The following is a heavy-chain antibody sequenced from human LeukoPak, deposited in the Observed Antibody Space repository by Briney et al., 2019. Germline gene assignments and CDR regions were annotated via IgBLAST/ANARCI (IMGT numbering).Heavy chain of an antibody. J-gene: IGHJ4*02. D-gene: IGHD2-15*01. Sequence: GGSLRLSCAASGFTFSSYWMHWVRQAPGKGLVWVSRINSDGSSTSYADSVKGRFTISRDNAKNTLYLQMNSLRAEDTAVYYCAREGYCSGGSCYRHFDYWGQGTLVTVSS. CDR3: AREGYCSGGSCYRHFDY. CDR1: GFTFSSYW. V-gene: IGHV3-74*01. CDR2: INSDGSST.